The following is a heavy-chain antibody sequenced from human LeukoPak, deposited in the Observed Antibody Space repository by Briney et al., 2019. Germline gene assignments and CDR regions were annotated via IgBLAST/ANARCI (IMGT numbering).Heavy chain of an antibody. CDR2: IKQDGSKK. CDR1: GFPFSSYW. V-gene: IGHV3-7*03. Sequence: GGSLRLSCVASGFPFSSYWMTWVRQAPGKGLEWVANIKQDGSKKSYVDSVKGQFTISRDNAKNSLYLQMNNLRAEDTAVYYCVRETMWSFDYWGQGSLVTVSS. D-gene: IGHD3-10*01. CDR3: VRETMWSFDY. J-gene: IGHJ4*02.